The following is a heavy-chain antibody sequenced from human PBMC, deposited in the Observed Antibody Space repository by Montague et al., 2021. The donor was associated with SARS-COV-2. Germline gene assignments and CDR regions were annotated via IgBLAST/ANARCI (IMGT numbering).Heavy chain of an antibody. CDR3: ARYGSGKYHADYSGSYHLDY. D-gene: IGHD1-26*01. J-gene: IGHJ4*02. CDR2: IYYSGST. Sequence: SETLSLICTVSGGSISSYYWSWIRQPPGKGLEWIGYIYYSGSTNYNPSLKSRVTISVDTSKNQFSLKLSSVTAADTAVYYCARYGSGKYHADYSGSYHLDYWGQGTLVTVSS. V-gene: IGHV4-59*01. CDR1: GGSISSYY.